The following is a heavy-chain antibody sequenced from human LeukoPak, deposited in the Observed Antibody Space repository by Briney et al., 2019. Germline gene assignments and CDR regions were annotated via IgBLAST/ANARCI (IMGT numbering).Heavy chain of an antibody. CDR1: GGTFSSYA. Sequence: GASVKVSCKASGGTFSSYAISWVRQAPGQGLEWMGRIIPILGIANYAQKFQGRVTITADKSTSTAYMELSSLRSEDTAVYYCARKGLGGSWRESWFDPWGQGTLVTVSS. CDR3: ARKGLGGSWRESWFDP. J-gene: IGHJ5*02. D-gene: IGHD1-26*01. V-gene: IGHV1-69*04. CDR2: IIPILGIA.